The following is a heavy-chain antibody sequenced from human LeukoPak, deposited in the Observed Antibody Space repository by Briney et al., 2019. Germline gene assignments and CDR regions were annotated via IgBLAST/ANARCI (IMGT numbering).Heavy chain of an antibody. Sequence: ASVKVSCKASGYTFTGYYMHWVRQAPGQGLEWMGWINPNSGGTNYAQKFQGRVTMARDTSISTAYMELSRLRSDDTAVYYCARDLYGEMATISTYWGQGTLVAVSS. D-gene: IGHD5-24*01. J-gene: IGHJ4*02. V-gene: IGHV1-2*02. CDR3: ARDLYGEMATISTY. CDR1: GYTFTGYY. CDR2: INPNSGGT.